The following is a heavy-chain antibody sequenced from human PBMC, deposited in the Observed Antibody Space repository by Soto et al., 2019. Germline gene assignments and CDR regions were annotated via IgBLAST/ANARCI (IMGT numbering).Heavy chain of an antibody. Sequence: GGSLRLSCAASGFTFSSYGMHWVRQAPGKGLEWVAVISYDGSNKYYADSVKGRFTISRDNSKNTLYLQMNSLRAEDTAVYYCAKDIEDDYGDYVFGYWGQGTLVTVSS. CDR3: AKDIEDDYGDYVFGY. CDR2: ISYDGSNK. V-gene: IGHV3-30*18. CDR1: GFTFSSYG. J-gene: IGHJ4*02. D-gene: IGHD4-17*01.